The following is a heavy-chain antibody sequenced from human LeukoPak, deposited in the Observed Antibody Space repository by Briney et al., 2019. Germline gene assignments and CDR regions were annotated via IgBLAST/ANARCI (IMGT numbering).Heavy chain of an antibody. V-gene: IGHV4-59*01. CDR3: ARLYQQSKWKYYYYYMDV. Sequence: PSETLSLTCSVSGASFSTNYWSWIRQPPGRGLEWIGYVFDSGSTNHNPSLKSRVTISVDTSTKQFSLRLSSVTAADTAVYYCARLYQQSKWKYYYYYMDVWGKGTAVTVSS. CDR1: GASFSTNY. J-gene: IGHJ6*03. D-gene: IGHD1-1*01. CDR2: VFDSGST.